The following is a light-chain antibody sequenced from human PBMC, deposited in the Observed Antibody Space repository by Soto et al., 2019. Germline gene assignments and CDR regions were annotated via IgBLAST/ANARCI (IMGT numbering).Light chain of an antibody. V-gene: IGLV2-14*01. CDR1: SSDIGSYNY. CDR2: EAT. CDR3: SSYASSNTWV. J-gene: IGLJ3*02. Sequence: QSVLTQPASVSGSPGQSITISCTGTSSDIGSYNYVSWYQQHPGKAPQLIIYEATNRPSGVSNRFSGSKSGDTASLTISGLQAEDEAKYYCSSYASSNTWVFGGGTKLTVL.